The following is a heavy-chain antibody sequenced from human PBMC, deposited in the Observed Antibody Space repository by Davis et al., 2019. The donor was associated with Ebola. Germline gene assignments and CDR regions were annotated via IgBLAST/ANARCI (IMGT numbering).Heavy chain of an antibody. CDR1: GYSFTSYW. CDR2: IYPGDSDT. Sequence: GESLKISCKGSGYSFTSYWIGWVRQMPGKGLEWMGIIYPGDSDTRYSPSFQGQVTISADKSISTAYLQWSSLKASDTAMYYCASSTTVVRRLDAFDIWGQGTMVTVSS. D-gene: IGHD4-23*01. CDR3: ASSTTVVRRLDAFDI. V-gene: IGHV5-51*01. J-gene: IGHJ3*02.